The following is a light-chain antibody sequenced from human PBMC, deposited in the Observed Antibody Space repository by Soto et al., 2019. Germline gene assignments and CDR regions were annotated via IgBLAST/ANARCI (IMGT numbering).Light chain of an antibody. CDR2: TAS. CDR3: QQSYSTPPT. Sequence: DIKMTQSPSSLSASVGDRVTITCRARQYISNYLNWYQQKSGTAPKLLIHTASTLQSGVPSRVSGRGSGPDFTLNISSVQPDDFAIYCCQQSYSTPPTFGQGTPLEIQ. J-gene: IGKJ2*01. V-gene: IGKV1-39*01. CDR1: QYISNY.